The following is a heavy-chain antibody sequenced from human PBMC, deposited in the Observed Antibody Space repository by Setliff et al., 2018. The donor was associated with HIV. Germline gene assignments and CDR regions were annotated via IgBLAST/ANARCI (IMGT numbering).Heavy chain of an antibody. J-gene: IGHJ6*03. CDR2: IYHSGST. Sequence: SETLSLTCAVSGYSISSGYYWGWIRQPPGKGLEWIGSIYHSGSTYYNPSLKSRVTISVDTSKNQFSLKLSSVTAADTAVYYCASEAWTSYRSSSGYYYYYMDVWGKGTTVTVS. CDR1: GYSISSGYY. V-gene: IGHV4-38-2*01. CDR3: ASEAWTSYRSSSGYYYYYMDV. D-gene: IGHD6-6*01.